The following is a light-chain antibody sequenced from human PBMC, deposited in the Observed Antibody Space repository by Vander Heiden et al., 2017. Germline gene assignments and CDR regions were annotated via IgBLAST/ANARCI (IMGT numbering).Light chain of an antibody. CDR2: DAS. Sequence: DIQMTQSPSSLSASVGDRVTITCQASQDISNYLNWYQQKPGKAPKLLIYDASNLETGVPSRFSGSGSGTDFTFTIISLQPEDIATYYCQQYDNLPITFGHGTKVDIK. V-gene: IGKV1-33*01. CDR3: QQYDNLPIT. CDR1: QDISNY. J-gene: IGKJ3*01.